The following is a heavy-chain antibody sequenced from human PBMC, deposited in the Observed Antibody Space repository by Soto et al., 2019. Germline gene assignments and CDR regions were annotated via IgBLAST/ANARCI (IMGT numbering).Heavy chain of an antibody. V-gene: IGHV1-3*01. CDR2: INAGSGNT. Sequence: ASVKVSCKASGYTFTRSGISWVRQAPGQRLEWMGWINAGSGNTKYSQKFQGRVTITRDTSASTAYMELSSLKSEDTAVYYCARWYYYDGSGYYLDYWGQGTPVTVSS. D-gene: IGHD3-22*01. CDR1: GYTFTRSG. J-gene: IGHJ4*02. CDR3: ARWYYYDGSGYYLDY.